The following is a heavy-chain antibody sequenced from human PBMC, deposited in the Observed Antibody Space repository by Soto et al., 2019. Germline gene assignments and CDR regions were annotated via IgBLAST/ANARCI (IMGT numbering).Heavy chain of an antibody. Sequence: DQENVSRKSSASRIPRPSKRWVRQALGQGIKWMGWISAYNGNTNYAQKLQGRVTMTTDTSTSTAYMELRSLRSDDTAVYYCASGPFTIFGVANPYYFDYWGQGTLVTV. D-gene: IGHD3-3*01. CDR3: ASGPFTIFGVANPYYFDY. CDR2: ISAYNGNT. J-gene: IGHJ4*02. V-gene: IGHV1-18*01. CDR1: ASRIPRPS.